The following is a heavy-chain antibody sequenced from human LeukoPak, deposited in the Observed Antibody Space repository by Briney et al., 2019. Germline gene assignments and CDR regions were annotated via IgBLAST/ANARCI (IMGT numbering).Heavy chain of an antibody. D-gene: IGHD5-12*01. CDR2: IMPILGIA. CDR3: ASVASAGNYYYGMDV. V-gene: IGHV1-69*04. Sequence: SVKVSCKASGGTFSSYAISWVRQAPGQGLEWMGRIMPILGIANYAQKFQGRVTITADKSTSTAYMELSSLRSEDTAVYYCASVASAGNYYYGMDVWGQGTTVTVSS. CDR1: GGTFSSYA. J-gene: IGHJ6*02.